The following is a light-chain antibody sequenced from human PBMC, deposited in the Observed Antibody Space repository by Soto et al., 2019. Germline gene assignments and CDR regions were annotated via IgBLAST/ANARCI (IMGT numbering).Light chain of an antibody. CDR3: QYNGGSFIT. CDR1: QSVSSTY. J-gene: IGKJ5*01. Sequence: EIVLTQSPGTLSLSPGERATVSCRASQSVSSTYLAWYQQKPGQAPRLLIYAASSRATGIPDRFSGSGSGTDFTLTIGRLEPEDFALYYCQYNGGSFITFGQGTRLEI. V-gene: IGKV3-20*01. CDR2: AAS.